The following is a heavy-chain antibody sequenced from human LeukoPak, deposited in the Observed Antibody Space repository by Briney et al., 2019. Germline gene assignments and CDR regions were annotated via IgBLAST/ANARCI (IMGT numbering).Heavy chain of an antibody. J-gene: IGHJ4*02. CDR3: ARLPTPYDFDY. D-gene: IGHD4-23*01. CDR2: IYYSGST. Sequence: PSQTLSLTCTVSGASISSSSYYSGWIRHPPGNGLGCMWSIYYSGSTYYTPSLKSRITISVDTSKNQFSLKLSSVTAADTAVYYCARLPTPYDFDYWGQGTLVTVSS. V-gene: IGHV4-39*01. CDR1: GASISSSSYY.